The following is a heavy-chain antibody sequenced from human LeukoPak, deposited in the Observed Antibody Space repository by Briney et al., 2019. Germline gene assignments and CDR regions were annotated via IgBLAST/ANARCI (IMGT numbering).Heavy chain of an antibody. J-gene: IGHJ3*02. CDR3: ARDGGNCSGGSCYDM. CDR2: IQHDGSEK. Sequence: GGSLRLSCAASGFTFSSYWMTWVRQAPGKGLEWVANIQHDGSEKYYVDSVKGRFTISRDNAKNSVYLQLNGLRAEDTAVCYCARDGGNCSGGSCYDMWGQGTMVTVSS. D-gene: IGHD2-15*01. V-gene: IGHV3-7*01. CDR1: GFTFSSYW.